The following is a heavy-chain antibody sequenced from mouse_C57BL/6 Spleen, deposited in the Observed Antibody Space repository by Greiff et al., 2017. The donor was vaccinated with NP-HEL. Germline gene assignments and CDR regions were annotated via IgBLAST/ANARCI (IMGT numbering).Heavy chain of an antibody. CDR2: IWTGGGT. D-gene: IGHD2-5*01. J-gene: IGHJ4*01. Sequence: VQGVESGPGLVAPSQRLSITCTVSGFSFTSYAISWVRQPPGKGLEWLGVIWTGGGTNYNSALKHRLSISKDNSKSQVFLKMNSMQTDDTARYYCARNRYYSTYAYALDYWGKGTSVTVS. CDR3: ARNRYYSTYAYALDY. V-gene: IGHV2-9-1*01. CDR1: GFSFTSYA.